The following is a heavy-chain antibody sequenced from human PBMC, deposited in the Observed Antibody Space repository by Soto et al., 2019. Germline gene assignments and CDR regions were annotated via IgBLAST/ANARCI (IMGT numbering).Heavy chain of an antibody. CDR3: ARDPLIVATYAGRIAP. CDR2: ISSSSSTI. V-gene: IGHV3-48*02. D-gene: IGHD2-15*01. J-gene: IGHJ5*02. Sequence: PGGSLRLSCAASGFTFSSYSMNWVRQAPGKGLEWVSYISSSSSTIYYADSVKGRFTISRDNAKNSLYLQMNSLRDEDTAVYYCARDPLIVATYAGRIAPWGQGTLVTVSS. CDR1: GFTFSSYS.